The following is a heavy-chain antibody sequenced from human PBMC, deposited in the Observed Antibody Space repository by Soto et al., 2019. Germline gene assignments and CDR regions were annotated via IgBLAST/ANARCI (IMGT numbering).Heavy chain of an antibody. CDR3: TIELREYCCGDCASFDI. V-gene: IGHV3-49*01. D-gene: IGHD2-21*01. CDR2: IRSKGYGGTK. Sequence: EVQLVESGGGLVQPGRSLRLSCTASGFTFGDYAMSWFRQAPGKGLEWVGFIRSKGYGGTKEYAASVKGRFTISRDGSKGIADLQGNSLNTEDTDVYYCTIELREYCCGDCASFDIWGQGTMVTVSS. CDR1: GFTFGDYA. J-gene: IGHJ3*02.